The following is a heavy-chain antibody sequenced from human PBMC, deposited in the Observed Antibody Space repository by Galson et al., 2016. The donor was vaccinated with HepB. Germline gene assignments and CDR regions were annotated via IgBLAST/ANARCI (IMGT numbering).Heavy chain of an antibody. CDR1: GYMLTNYC. CDR3: TRAGFDYGDYGTAFDI. J-gene: IGHJ3*02. CDR2: INPSGGAT. V-gene: IGHV1-46*03. Sequence: SVKVSCKASGYMLTNYCIYWVRQAPGQGLEWMGVINPSGGATTYAQKFQGRVTMTGDTSTSTVYMILSSLRAEDTAVYYCTRAGFDYGDYGTAFDIWGQGTMVTVSS. D-gene: IGHD4-17*01.